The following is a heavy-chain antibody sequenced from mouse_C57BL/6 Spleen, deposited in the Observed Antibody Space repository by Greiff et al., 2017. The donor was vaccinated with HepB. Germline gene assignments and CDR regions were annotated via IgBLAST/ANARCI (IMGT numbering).Heavy chain of an antibody. V-gene: IGHV1-26*01. D-gene: IGHD2-4*01. CDR2: INPNNGGT. Sequence: EVQLQQSGPELVKPGASVKISCKASGYTFTDYYMNWVKQSHGKSLEWIGDINPNNGGTSYNQKFKGKATLTVDKSSSTAYMELRSLTSEDSAVYYCARSWGLRRTGYYAMDYWGQGTSVTVSS. CDR1: GYTFTDYY. J-gene: IGHJ4*01. CDR3: ARSWGLRRTGYYAMDY.